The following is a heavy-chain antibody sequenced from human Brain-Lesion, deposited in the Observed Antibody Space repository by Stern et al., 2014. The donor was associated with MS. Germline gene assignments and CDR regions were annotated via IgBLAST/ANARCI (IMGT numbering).Heavy chain of an antibody. J-gene: IGHJ6*02. V-gene: IGHV1-2*04. CDR3: ARVPGGVFGGMDV. D-gene: IGHD4-23*01. CDR1: GYTFTDSF. Sequence: QVQLVQSGAEVKKPGASVKVSCKASGYTFTDSFMHRVRQAPGHGLQWLGWINPYSGDTKYAQKFPGWVTMTRDSSISTATMGLNSLRSDDTAVYYCARVPGGVFGGMDVWGQGATV. CDR2: INPYSGDT.